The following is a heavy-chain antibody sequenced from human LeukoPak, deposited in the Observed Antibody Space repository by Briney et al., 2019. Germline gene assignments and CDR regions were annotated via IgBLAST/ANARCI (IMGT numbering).Heavy chain of an antibody. CDR1: GGSISSYY. J-gene: IGHJ4*02. D-gene: IGHD4-17*01. CDR3: ARVFGYGDYVHFDY. Sequence: PSETLSLTCTVSGGSISSYYWSWIRQPPGKGLEWIGYIYYSGNTNYNPSLKSRVTISVDTSKNQFSLKLSSVTAADTAVYYCARVFGYGDYVHFDYWGQGTLVTVSS. V-gene: IGHV4-59*01. CDR2: IYYSGNT.